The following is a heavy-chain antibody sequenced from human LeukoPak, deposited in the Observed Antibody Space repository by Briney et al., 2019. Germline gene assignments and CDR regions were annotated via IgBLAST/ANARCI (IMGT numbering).Heavy chain of an antibody. V-gene: IGHV1-8*01. J-gene: IGHJ5*02. CDR2: MNPNSGKT. CDR1: GYTFTSYD. Sequence: ASVKVSCKASGYTFTSYDINWVRQATGQGLEWRGWMNPNSGKTGYAQKFQGRVTMTRNTSISTAYMELSSLRSEDTAVYYCARGRAMAAAVNWFDPWGQGTLVTVSS. CDR3: ARGRAMAAAVNWFDP. D-gene: IGHD6-13*01.